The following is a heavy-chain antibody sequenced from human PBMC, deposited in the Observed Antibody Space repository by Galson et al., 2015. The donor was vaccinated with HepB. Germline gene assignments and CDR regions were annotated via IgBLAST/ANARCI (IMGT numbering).Heavy chain of an antibody. CDR2: ISGSGGST. CDR1: GFTFSSYA. Sequence: SLRLSCAASGFTFSSYAMSWVRQAPGKGLEWVSAISGSGGSTYYADSVKGRFTISRDNSKNTLYLQMNSLRAEDTAVYYCAKESYDSSGYYPLYFDYWGQGTLVTVSS. J-gene: IGHJ4*02. D-gene: IGHD3-22*01. CDR3: AKESYDSSGYYPLYFDY. V-gene: IGHV3-23*01.